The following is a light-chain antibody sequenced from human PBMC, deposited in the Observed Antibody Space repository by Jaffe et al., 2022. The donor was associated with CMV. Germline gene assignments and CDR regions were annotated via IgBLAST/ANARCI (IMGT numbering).Light chain of an antibody. CDR1: QNIGTS. J-gene: IGKJ2*01. Sequence: EIVLTQFPDFQSATPKEKVTITCRASQNIGTSLHWYQQKPDQSPKLLIKYASQSISGVPSRFSGSGSGTEFTLTISGLEAEDAAAYYCHQTSIFHTFGQGTKLEIK. CDR3: HQTSIFHT. V-gene: IGKV6D-21*02. CDR2: YAS.